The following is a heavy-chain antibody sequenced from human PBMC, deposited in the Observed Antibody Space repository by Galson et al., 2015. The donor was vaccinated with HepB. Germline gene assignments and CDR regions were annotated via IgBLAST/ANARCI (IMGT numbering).Heavy chain of an antibody. D-gene: IGHD5-18*01. CDR3: ARGRYGYFDY. J-gene: IGHJ4*02. CDR2: INSDGSST. CDR1: GFTLRSYW. V-gene: IGHV3-74*01. Sequence: SLRLSCAASGFTLRSYWMHWVRQAPGKGLVWVSRINSDGSSTNYADSVKGRFTISRDNAKNTLYLQMNSLRAGDTAVYYCARGRYGYFDYWGQGTLVTVSS.